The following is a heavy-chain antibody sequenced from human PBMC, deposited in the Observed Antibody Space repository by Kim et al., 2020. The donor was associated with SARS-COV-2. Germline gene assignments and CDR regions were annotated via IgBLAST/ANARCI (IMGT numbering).Heavy chain of an antibody. CDR2: INHSGST. CDR1: GGSFSGYY. V-gene: IGHV4-34*01. Sequence: SETLSLTCAVYGGSFSGYYWSWIRQPPGKGLEWIGEINHSGSTNYNPSLKSRVTISVDTSKNQFSLKLSSVTAADTAVYYCARSRPTGNDYWGQGTLVTVSS. CDR3: ARSRPTGNDY. J-gene: IGHJ4*02. D-gene: IGHD1-1*01.